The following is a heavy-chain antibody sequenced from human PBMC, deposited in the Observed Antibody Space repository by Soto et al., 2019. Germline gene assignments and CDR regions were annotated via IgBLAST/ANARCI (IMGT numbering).Heavy chain of an antibody. CDR3: ARDRGGSGSVDY. CDR1: GYTFTSYY. CDR2: INPSGGST. V-gene: IGHV1-46*01. J-gene: IGHJ4*02. D-gene: IGHD3-10*01. Sequence: QVQLVQSGAEVKKPGASVKVSCKASGYTFTSYYMHWVRQAPGQGLEWMGIINPSGGSTSYAQKFHGRVTMTRDTSTSPVYMELSSLRSEDTAVYYCARDRGGSGSVDYWGQGTLVTVSS.